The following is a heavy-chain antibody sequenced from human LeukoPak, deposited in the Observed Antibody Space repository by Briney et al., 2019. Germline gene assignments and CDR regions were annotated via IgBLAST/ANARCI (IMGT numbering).Heavy chain of an antibody. CDR1: GFAFSRYS. CDR3: AKAQGYLDY. Sequence: GGSRRLSCAASGFAFSRYSIVWVRQAPGRGLEWVSGISGSGGNTYYGDSVKGRFTISRDNSKYTVYLQMNSLRAEDTAVYYCAKAQGYLDYRGQGTLATVSS. V-gene: IGHV3-23*01. J-gene: IGHJ4*02. CDR2: ISGSGGNT.